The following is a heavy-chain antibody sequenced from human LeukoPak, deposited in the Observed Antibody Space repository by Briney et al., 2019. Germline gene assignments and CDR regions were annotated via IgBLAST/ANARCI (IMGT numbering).Heavy chain of an antibody. CDR2: IKSKTDGGTT. CDR3: TTEVWQLGQSYYYYYGMDV. Sequence: GGSLRLSCAASGFTFSNAWMNWVRQAPGKGLEWVGRIKSKTDGGTTGYAAPVKGRFTISRDDSKNTLYLQMNSLKTEDTAVYYCTTEVWQLGQSYYYYYGMDVWGQGTTVTVSS. J-gene: IGHJ6*02. V-gene: IGHV3-15*07. D-gene: IGHD6-6*01. CDR1: GFTFSNAW.